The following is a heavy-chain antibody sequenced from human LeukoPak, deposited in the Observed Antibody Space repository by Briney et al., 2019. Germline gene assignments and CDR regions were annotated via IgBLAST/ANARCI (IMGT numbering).Heavy chain of an antibody. D-gene: IGHD7-27*01. CDR1: GFTFGDYA. CDR2: IRSKAFGKTA. CDR3: TRDRGSSPLGDY. Sequence: GQSLRLSCTVSGFTFGDYAINWVRQAPGKGLEWVGFIRSKAFGKTAEYGASVKGRFTISRDDSKSIAYLQMNSLKTEDTAVYYCTRDRGSSPLGDYWGQGTLVTVSS. V-gene: IGHV3-49*04. J-gene: IGHJ4*02.